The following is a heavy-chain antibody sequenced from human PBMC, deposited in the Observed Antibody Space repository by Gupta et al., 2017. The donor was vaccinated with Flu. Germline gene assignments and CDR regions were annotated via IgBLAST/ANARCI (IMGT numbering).Heavy chain of an antibody. J-gene: IGHJ4*02. D-gene: IGHD2-2*02. Sequence: QVQLQQWGAGLLKPSETLSLTCAVYGGSFSGYYWSWISQPPGKGLEWIGEINHSGSTNYNPSLKSRVTISVDTSKNQFSLKLSSVTAADTAVYYCASSLGGYCSSTSCYTLGYWGQGTLVTVSS. V-gene: IGHV4-34*01. CDR2: INHSGST. CDR3: ASSLGGYCSSTSCYTLGY. CDR1: GGSFSGYY.